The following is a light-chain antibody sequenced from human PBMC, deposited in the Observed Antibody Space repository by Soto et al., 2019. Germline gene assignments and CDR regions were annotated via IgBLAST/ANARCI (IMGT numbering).Light chain of an antibody. CDR1: QSVAINY. CDR2: GAS. Sequence: EFVLTQSPGTLSLSPGERATLSCRASQSVAINYLAWYQQKPGQAHRLLIYGASSRATGIPDRFSGSGSGTDFTLTISRLEPEDLAVYYCQQYGTSPLTFGGGTKVEIK. J-gene: IGKJ4*01. V-gene: IGKV3-20*01. CDR3: QQYGTSPLT.